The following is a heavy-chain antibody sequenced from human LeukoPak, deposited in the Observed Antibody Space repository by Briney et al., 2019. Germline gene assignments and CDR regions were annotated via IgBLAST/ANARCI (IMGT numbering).Heavy chain of an antibody. CDR3: ARDEEGLEENFDY. Sequence: PGGSLRLSCAASGFTFSSYSMNWVRQAPGEELEWVSSISSSSSYIYYADSVKGRFTISRDNAKNSLYLQMNSLRAEDTAVYYCARDEEGLEENFDYWGQGTLVTVSS. V-gene: IGHV3-21*01. CDR1: GFTFSSYS. J-gene: IGHJ4*02. D-gene: IGHD3/OR15-3a*01. CDR2: ISSSSSYI.